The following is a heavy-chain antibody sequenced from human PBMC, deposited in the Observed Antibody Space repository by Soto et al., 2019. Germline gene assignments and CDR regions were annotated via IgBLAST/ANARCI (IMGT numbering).Heavy chain of an antibody. CDR2: ISSSSSYI. J-gene: IGHJ6*02. CDR3: ARGYDFWSGRGYYGMDV. Sequence: EVQLVESGGGLVKPGGSLRLSCAASGFTFSSYSMNWVRQAPGKGLEWVSSISSSSSYIYYADSVKGRFPISRDNAKNSLDLQMNSLRAEDTAVYYCARGYDFWSGRGYYGMDVWGQGTTVTVSS. CDR1: GFTFSSYS. V-gene: IGHV3-21*01. D-gene: IGHD3-3*01.